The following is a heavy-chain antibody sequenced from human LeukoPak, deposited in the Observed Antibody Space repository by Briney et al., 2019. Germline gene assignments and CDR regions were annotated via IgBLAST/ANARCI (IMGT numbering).Heavy chain of an antibody. D-gene: IGHD6-13*01. CDR1: GGTFSSYA. V-gene: IGHV1-69*01. CDR2: IIPIFGTE. CDR3: ATSPVIAAAGNYYFDY. J-gene: IGHJ4*02. Sequence: GASVKVSCKASGGTFSSYAISWVRQAPGQGLEWMGGIIPIFGTENYAQKFQGRVTITADESTSTTYMELSSLRSEDTAVYYCATSPVIAAAGNYYFDYWGQGTLVTVSS.